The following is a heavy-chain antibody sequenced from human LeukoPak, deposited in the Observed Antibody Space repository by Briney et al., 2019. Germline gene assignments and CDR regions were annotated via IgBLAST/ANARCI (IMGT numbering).Heavy chain of an antibody. D-gene: IGHD3-10*01. V-gene: IGHV1-69*04. CDR3: ARFDYYYGSGSEIDY. Sequence: SVKVSCTASGGTFSSYAISWVRQAPGQGLEWMGRIIPILGIANYAQKFQGRVTITADKPTSTAYMELSSLRSEDTAVYYCARFDYYYGSGSEIDYWGQGTLVTVSS. CDR1: GGTFSSYA. J-gene: IGHJ4*02. CDR2: IIPILGIA.